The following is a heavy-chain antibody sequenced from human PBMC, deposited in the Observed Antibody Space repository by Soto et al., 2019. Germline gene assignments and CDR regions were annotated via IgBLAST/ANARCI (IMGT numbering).Heavy chain of an antibody. Sequence: GGSLRLSCAASGFTFSSYAMSWVRQAPGKGLEWVSAISGSGGSTYYADSVKGRFTISRDNSKNTLYLQMNSLRAEDTAVYYCARWGAKGSWSYENYYYGIDVCGQGPTVTVYS. CDR1: GFTFSSYA. V-gene: IGHV3-23*01. J-gene: IGHJ6*02. CDR3: ARWGAKGSWSYENYYYGIDV. CDR2: ISGSGGST. D-gene: IGHD3-10*01.